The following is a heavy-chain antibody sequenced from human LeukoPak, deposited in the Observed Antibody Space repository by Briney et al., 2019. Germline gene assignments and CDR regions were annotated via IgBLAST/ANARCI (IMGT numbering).Heavy chain of an antibody. D-gene: IGHD2-15*01. CDR2: ITPIFGTA. CDR3: ARGVLRFAGWFDP. Sequence: SVKVSCKASGGTFSRFTISWVRQAPGQGFEWMGGITPIFGTANFAQKFQGRVSITADESTSTAYMELSSLRSEDTAVYYCARGVLRFAGWFDPWGQGTLVTVSS. CDR1: GGTFSRFT. V-gene: IGHV1-69*13. J-gene: IGHJ5*02.